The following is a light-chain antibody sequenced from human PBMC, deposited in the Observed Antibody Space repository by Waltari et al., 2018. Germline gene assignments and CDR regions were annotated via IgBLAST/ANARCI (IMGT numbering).Light chain of an antibody. Sequence: SVLTQPPSVSGAPGQRVTISCTGSSPNIGAGYDLHWYQQLPGTAPKLLIYGNSNRPSGVPDRFSGSKSGTSASLAITGLQAEDEADYYCQSYDSSLSGDVVFGGGTKLTVL. CDR1: SPNIGAGYD. CDR2: GNS. CDR3: QSYDSSLSGDVV. J-gene: IGLJ2*01. V-gene: IGLV1-40*01.